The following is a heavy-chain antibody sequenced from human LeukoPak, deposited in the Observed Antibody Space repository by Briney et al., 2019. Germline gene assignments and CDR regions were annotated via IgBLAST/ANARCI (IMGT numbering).Heavy chain of an antibody. CDR3: VREYFARGCDY. CDR2: INPNSCCT. V-gene: IGHV1-2*02. D-gene: IGHD3-9*01. J-gene: IGHJ4*02. CDR1: GYTFTGYY. Sequence: ASVRVSCKASGYTFTGYYVHWLRQAPGQGLTWMGWINPNSCCTDYAQQYQARITLTRHTSICTLYMQLRSLTSDDSAVYFCVREYFARGCDYWGQGTLVTVSS.